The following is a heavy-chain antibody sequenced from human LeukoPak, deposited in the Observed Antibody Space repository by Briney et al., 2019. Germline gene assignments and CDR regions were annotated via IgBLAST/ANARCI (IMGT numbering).Heavy chain of an antibody. CDR1: GFTFSSYG. CDR3: AKVVVVVAAPPYNWFDP. Sequence: GSLRLSCPASGFTFSSYGMHWVRQAPGKGLEWVAFIRYDGSNKYYADSVKGRFTISRDNSKNTLYLQMNSLRAEDTAVYYCAKVVVVVAAPPYNWFDPWGQGTLVTVSS. D-gene: IGHD2-15*01. CDR2: IRYDGSNK. V-gene: IGHV3-30*02. J-gene: IGHJ5*02.